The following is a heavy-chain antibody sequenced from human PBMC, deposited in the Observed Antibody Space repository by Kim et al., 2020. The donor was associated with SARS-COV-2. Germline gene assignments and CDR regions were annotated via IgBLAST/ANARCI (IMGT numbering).Heavy chain of an antibody. CDR3: ARSKGNHFWNTYYLDY. J-gene: IGHJ4*02. Sequence: SETLSLTCTVSGDSISSYSWNWIRQPPGKRLEWIAYVYYSGSTNYNPSLESRVTISVDTSKNQFSLKLRSVTAADTAVYYCARSKGNHFWNTYYLDYWGQGTLVTVSS. CDR2: VYYSGST. D-gene: IGHD3-3*02. V-gene: IGHV4-59*01. CDR1: GDSISSYS.